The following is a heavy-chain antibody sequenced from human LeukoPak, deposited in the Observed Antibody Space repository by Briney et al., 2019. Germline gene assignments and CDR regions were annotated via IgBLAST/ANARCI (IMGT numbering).Heavy chain of an antibody. CDR3: ARDRDSGYEWDYYYYMDV. Sequence: PSETLSLTCTVSGGSISSYYWSWIRQTAGKGLEWIGRIYTSGSTNYNPSLKSRVTMSVDTSKNQFSLKLSSVTAADTAVYYCARDRDSGYEWDYYYYMDVWGKGTTVTVSS. CDR2: IYTSGST. J-gene: IGHJ6*03. CDR1: GGSISSYY. V-gene: IGHV4-4*07. D-gene: IGHD5-12*01.